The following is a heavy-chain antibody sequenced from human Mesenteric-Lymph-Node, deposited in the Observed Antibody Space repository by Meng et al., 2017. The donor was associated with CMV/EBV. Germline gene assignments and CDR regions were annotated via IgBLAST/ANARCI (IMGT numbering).Heavy chain of an antibody. V-gene: IGHV4-34*01. CDR3: ASSIAARRGTDY. CDR2: INHSGST. Sequence: QVQLQQWGAELLKPSETLSLTCAVYGGSFSGYYWSWIRQPPGKGLEWIGEINHSGSTNYNPSLKSRVTISVDTSKNQFSLKLSSVTAADTAVYYCASSIAARRGTDYWGQGTLVTVSS. J-gene: IGHJ4*02. D-gene: IGHD6-6*01. CDR1: GGSFSGYY.